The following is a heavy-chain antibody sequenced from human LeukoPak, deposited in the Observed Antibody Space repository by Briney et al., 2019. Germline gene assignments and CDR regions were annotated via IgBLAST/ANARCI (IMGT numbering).Heavy chain of an antibody. CDR3: AREADRDAFDI. D-gene: IGHD6-6*01. V-gene: IGHV3-48*04. J-gene: IGHJ3*02. CDR2: ISSSSSTI. CDR1: GFTFSSYS. Sequence: GGSLRLSCAASGFTFSSYSMNWVRQAPGKGLEWVSYISSSSSTIYYADSVKGRFTISRDNAKNSLYLQMNSLRAEDTAVYYCAREADRDAFDIWGQGTMVTVSS.